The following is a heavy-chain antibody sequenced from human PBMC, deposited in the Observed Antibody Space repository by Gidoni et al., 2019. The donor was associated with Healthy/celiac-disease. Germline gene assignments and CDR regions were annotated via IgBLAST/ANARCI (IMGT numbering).Heavy chain of an antibody. J-gene: IGHJ4*02. D-gene: IGHD6-6*01. Sequence: EVQLVQSGAEVKKAWASLRISCKGSGSRFTSYWISWVRQMPGKGLEGMGRIAPSDSYTNYSPSFQGHVTISADKSIRTAYLQWSSLKASDTAMYYCARPRHEYSSSYSFDYWGQGTLVTVSS. V-gene: IGHV5-10-1*03. CDR1: GSRFTSYW. CDR2: IAPSDSYT. CDR3: ARPRHEYSSSYSFDY.